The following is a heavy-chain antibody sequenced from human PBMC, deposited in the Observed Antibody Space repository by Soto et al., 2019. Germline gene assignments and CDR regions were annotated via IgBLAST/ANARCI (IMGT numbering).Heavy chain of an antibody. Sequence: QVQLVESGGGLVQTSGSLRIACVASGFTFSDYYMSWVRQAPGKGLEWVSYISRSGNTIYYADSVKGRFTISRDNAKNSVYRQINSLRDEDKALYFCAKMSSENYYDPVFSWGQGTLVTVSS. D-gene: IGHD3-22*01. CDR2: ISRSGNTI. J-gene: IGHJ4*02. V-gene: IGHV3-11*01. CDR1: GFTFSDYY. CDR3: AKMSSENYYDPVFS.